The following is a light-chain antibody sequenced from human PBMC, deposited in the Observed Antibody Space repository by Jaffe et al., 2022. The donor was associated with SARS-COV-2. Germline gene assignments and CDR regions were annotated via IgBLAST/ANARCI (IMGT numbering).Light chain of an antibody. CDR3: AAWDGSLSGWV. V-gene: IGLV1-47*01. J-gene: IGLJ3*02. CDR2: RSN. Sequence: QSVLTQPPSASGTPGQRVTISCSGSSSNVGSNSVYWYQQLPGTAPKLLIYRSNQRPSGVPDRFSGSKSGTSASLAISGLRSEDEADYYCAAWDGSLSGWVFGGGTKLTVL. CDR1: SSNVGSNS.